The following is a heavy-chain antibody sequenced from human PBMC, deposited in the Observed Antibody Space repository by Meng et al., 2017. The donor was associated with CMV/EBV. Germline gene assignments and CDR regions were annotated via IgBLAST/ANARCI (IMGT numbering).Heavy chain of an antibody. CDR3: ARGSYYPYVIDY. CDR2: IDTSGST. CDR1: GGSISSYY. V-gene: IGHV4-4*07. Sequence: QLQCARPGLVKPYVNRARTCTGSGGSISSYYSSWIWQPAGQGLEWSVRIDTSGSTNYNPSLKIRVTMSVDTSKNQSSLKLSSVTAAYTAVYYCARGSYYPYVIDYWGQGTLVTVSS. D-gene: IGHD2-21*01. J-gene: IGHJ4*02.